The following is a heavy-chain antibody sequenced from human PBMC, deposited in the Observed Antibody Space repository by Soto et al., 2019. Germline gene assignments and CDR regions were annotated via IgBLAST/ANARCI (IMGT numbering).Heavy chain of an antibody. J-gene: IGHJ3*02. CDR1: GDTFSNYA. Sequence: QVQLVQSGAEVKKPGSSVKVACKVSGDTFSNYAINWVRQAPGQGLEWTGAIVPIFTLTNYAQKFQGRVTITADESTITAYMELSSLRSDDTATYYCAREASAAGTFREVASDIWGPGTMVTVSS. D-gene: IGHD6-13*01. CDR2: IVPIFTLT. V-gene: IGHV1-69*12. CDR3: AREASAAGTFREVASDI.